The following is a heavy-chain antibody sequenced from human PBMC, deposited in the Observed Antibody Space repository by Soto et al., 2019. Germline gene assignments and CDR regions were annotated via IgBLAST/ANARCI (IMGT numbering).Heavy chain of an antibody. CDR3: ARDQVILRSGYYYYGMDV. V-gene: IGHV3-66*01. CDR2: IYSGGST. J-gene: IGHJ6*02. D-gene: IGHD3-3*01. Sequence: GGSLRLSCAASGFTVSSNYMSWVRQAPGKGLEWVSVIYSGGSTYYADSVKGRFTISRDNSKNTLYLQMNSLRAEDTAVYYCARDQVILRSGYYYYGMDVWGQGTTVTVSS. CDR1: GFTVSSNY.